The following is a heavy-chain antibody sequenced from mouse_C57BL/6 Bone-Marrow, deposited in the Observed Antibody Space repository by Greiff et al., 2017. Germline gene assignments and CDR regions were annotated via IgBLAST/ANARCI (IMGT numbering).Heavy chain of an antibody. D-gene: IGHD1-1*01. CDR1: GFTFSDAW. CDR2: IRNKANNHAT. V-gene: IGHV6-6*01. J-gene: IGHJ3*01. CDR3: TGVLRWAWFAY. Sequence: EVQGVESGGGLVQPGGSMKLSCAASGFTFSDAWMDWVRQSPEKGLEWVAEIRNKANNHATYYAESVKGRFTISRDDSKSSVYLQMNSLRAEDTGIYYCTGVLRWAWFAYWGQGTLVTVSA.